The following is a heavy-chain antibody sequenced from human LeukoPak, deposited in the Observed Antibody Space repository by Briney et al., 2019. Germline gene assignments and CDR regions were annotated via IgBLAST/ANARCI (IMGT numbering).Heavy chain of an antibody. CDR2: ITPFNGNT. V-gene: IGHV1-45*02. CDR3: AIQFGDYFSGYFDY. CDR1: GYTFTYRY. D-gene: IGHD4-17*01. Sequence: ASVKVSCKASGYTFTYRYLHWVRQAPGQALEWMGWITPFNGNTNYAQKFQDRVTITRDRSMSTAYMELSSLRSEDTAMYYCAIQFGDYFSGYFDYWGQGTRVTVPS. J-gene: IGHJ4*02.